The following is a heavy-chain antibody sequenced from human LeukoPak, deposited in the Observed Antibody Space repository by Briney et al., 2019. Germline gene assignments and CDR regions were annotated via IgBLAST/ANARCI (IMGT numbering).Heavy chain of an antibody. Sequence: GGSLRLSCAASGFTFSSYSMNWVRQAPGKGLEWVSYISSSSSTIYYADSVKGRFTISRDNAKNSLYLQMNSLRAEDTAVYYCASFWRMVALGAFDIWGQGTMVTVSS. J-gene: IGHJ3*02. CDR2: ISSSSSTI. CDR3: ASFWRMVALGAFDI. V-gene: IGHV3-48*04. D-gene: IGHD3-3*01. CDR1: GFTFSSYS.